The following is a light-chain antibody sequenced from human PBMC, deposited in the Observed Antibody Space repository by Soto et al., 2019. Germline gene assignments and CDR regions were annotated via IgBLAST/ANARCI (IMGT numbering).Light chain of an antibody. CDR1: QSVSSNY. V-gene: IGKV3-20*01. CDR2: GAS. CDR3: QQYSSSPYT. J-gene: IGKJ2*01. Sequence: EIELTQSPGTLSLSPGERATLSCRASQSVSSNYLAWYQQKPGQAPRLLIYGASSRATGIPDRFSGSGSGTDFTLTISRLEPEDLAVYYCQQYSSSPYTFGQGTKLEIK.